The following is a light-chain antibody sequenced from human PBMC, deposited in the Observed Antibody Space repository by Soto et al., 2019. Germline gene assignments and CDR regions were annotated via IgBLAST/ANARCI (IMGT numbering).Light chain of an antibody. J-gene: IGKJ5*01. V-gene: IGKV3-20*01. CDR1: QTVSSSY. Sequence: EFVLTQSAGTLSLSPGERATLSCRASQTVSSSYLAWYQRKPGQAPRLLIYGASSRATGIPDRFSGSGSGTDFTLTISRLEPEDCAVYYGQQYGSSPRTFGQGTRLEIK. CDR2: GAS. CDR3: QQYGSSPRT.